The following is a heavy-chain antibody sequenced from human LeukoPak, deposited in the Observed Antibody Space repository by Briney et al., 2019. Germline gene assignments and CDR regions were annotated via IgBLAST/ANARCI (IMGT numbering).Heavy chain of an antibody. CDR2: IYHSGST. CDR3: ARVNIYCSGGSCYPLGAFDI. CDR1: GGSISSGGYF. Sequence: PSETLSLTCAVSGGSISSGGYFWSWIRQPPGKGLEWIGYIYHSGSTYYNPSLKSRVTISVDRSNNQFSLKLSSVTAADTAVYYCARVNIYCSGGSCYPLGAFDIWGQGTMVTVSS. V-gene: IGHV4-30-2*01. J-gene: IGHJ3*02. D-gene: IGHD2-15*01.